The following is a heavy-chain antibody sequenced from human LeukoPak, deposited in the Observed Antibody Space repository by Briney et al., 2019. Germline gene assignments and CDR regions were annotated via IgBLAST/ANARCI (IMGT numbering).Heavy chain of an antibody. V-gene: IGHV1-18*01. D-gene: IGHD4-23*01. CDR3: ARKPHGGDFDY. CDR2: ISAYNGNT. J-gene: IGHJ4*02. Sequence: GESLKISCKGSGYSFTSYGISWVRQAPGQGLEWMGWISAYNGNTNYAQKLQGRVTMTTDTSTSTAYMELRSLRSDDTAVYYCARKPHGGDFDYWGQGTLVTVSS. CDR1: GYSFTSYG.